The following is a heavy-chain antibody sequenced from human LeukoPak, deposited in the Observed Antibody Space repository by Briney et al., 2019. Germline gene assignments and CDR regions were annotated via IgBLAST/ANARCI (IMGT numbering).Heavy chain of an antibody. V-gene: IGHV1-58*02. D-gene: IGHD3-22*01. Sequence: ASVKVSCKASGFTFTSSAMQWVRQARGQRLEWIGWIVVGSGNTNYEQKFQERVTITRDMSTSTAYMELSSLRSEDTAVYYCAAATYYYDSSGYIDYWGQGTLVTVSS. CDR1: GFTFTSSA. CDR3: AAATYYYDSSGYIDY. CDR2: IVVGSGNT. J-gene: IGHJ4*02.